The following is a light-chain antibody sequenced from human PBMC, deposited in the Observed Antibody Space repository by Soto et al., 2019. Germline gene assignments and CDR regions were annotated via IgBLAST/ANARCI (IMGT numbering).Light chain of an antibody. V-gene: IGKV1-5*01. J-gene: IGKJ4*01. CDR3: QQHNSYSLT. CDR2: DAS. Sequence: DIQMTQSPSTLSASVGDRVTITCRASQSISSRLAWYQQKPGKAPKILIYDASNLESGVPSRFSASGSGTEFTLTISSLQPDDFATYYCQQHNSYSLTFGGGTKVEIK. CDR1: QSISSR.